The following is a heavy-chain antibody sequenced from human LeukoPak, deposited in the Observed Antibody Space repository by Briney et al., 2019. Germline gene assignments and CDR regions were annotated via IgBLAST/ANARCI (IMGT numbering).Heavy chain of an antibody. CDR3: ATAQGRSYQSFYFDF. CDR2: INPNSGAT. Sequence: GSVKVACKASGYSFTAYYMTWTRQAPGQGPEWLGSINPNSGATNFAPNFQGRVTMTRDTSISTAYMELSSLTSDDTAVYYCATAQGRSYQSFYFDFWGQGSLVTVSS. V-gene: IGHV1-2*02. D-gene: IGHD1-26*01. CDR1: GYSFTAYY. J-gene: IGHJ4*02.